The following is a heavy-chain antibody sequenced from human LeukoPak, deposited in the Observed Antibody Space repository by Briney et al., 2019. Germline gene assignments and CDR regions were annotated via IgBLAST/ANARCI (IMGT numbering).Heavy chain of an antibody. CDR1: GDSISIYY. CDR3: ARLLDYDSSGYPDTFDI. CDR2: ISNSGST. J-gene: IGHJ3*02. Sequence: SETLSPTCTVSGDSISIYYWTWIRQPPGKGLEWIGYISNSGSTNYNPSLKSRVTISVDTSKKQVSLKLRSVTAADTAVYYCARLLDYDSSGYPDTFDIWGQGTMVTVSS. D-gene: IGHD3-22*01. V-gene: IGHV4-59*08.